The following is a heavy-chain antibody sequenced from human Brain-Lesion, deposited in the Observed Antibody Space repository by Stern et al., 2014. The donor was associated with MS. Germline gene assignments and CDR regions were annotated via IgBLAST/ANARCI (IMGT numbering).Heavy chain of an antibody. V-gene: IGHV4-39*01. D-gene: IGHD2-15*01. CDR2: IYYSGNP. CDR3: AGEEDIRYCSGGSCTGNWFDP. Sequence: QVQLVESGPGLVKPSETLSLTCTVAGGSVSSTSYAWAWIRQPPGKGLEWIGTIYYSGNPYSSPSLQSRLTISLGTFQNQFSLQLRSVTAADTAVYYCAGEEDIRYCSGGSCTGNWFDPWGQGTLVTVSS. J-gene: IGHJ5*02. CDR1: GGSVSSTSYA.